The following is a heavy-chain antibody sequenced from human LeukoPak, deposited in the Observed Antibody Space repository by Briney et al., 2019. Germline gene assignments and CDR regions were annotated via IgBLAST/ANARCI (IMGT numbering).Heavy chain of an antibody. CDR3: ARRGIGSTSSYSGDFEY. CDR1: GGSFSGYY. V-gene: IGHV4-34*01. Sequence: PSETLSLTCAVYGGSFSGYYWSWIRQPPAKGLEWIGEINDSGRPNYNPSLKSRVIISVDTSKNQFSLRLTSVTAADTAVYFCARRGIGSTSSYSGDFEYWGQGILVTVLS. CDR2: INDSGRP. J-gene: IGHJ4*02. D-gene: IGHD3-10*01.